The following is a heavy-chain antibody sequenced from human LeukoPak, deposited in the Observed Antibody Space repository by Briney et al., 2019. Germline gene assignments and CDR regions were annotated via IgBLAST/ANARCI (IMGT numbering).Heavy chain of an antibody. CDR2: IIPIFGTA. J-gene: IGHJ4*02. CDR1: GGTFSSYA. Sequence: ASVKVSCKASGGTFSSYAISWVRQAPGQGLEWMGRIIPIFGTANYAQKFQGRVTITTDESTSTAYMEPSSLRSEDTAVYYCASSRNIVATTFDYWGQGTLVTVSS. CDR3: ASSRNIVATTFDY. D-gene: IGHD5-12*01. V-gene: IGHV1-69*05.